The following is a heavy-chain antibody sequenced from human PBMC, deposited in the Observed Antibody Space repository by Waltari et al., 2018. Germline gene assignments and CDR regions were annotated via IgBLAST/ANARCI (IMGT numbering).Heavy chain of an antibody. CDR2: IDPGDSDT. CDR1: GYSSTSDL. D-gene: IGHD3-10*01. Sequence: EGQLVQSGAEVRKLGEPLQISCKCPGYSSTSDLLRWARPMPRKGLEWMGIIDPGDSDTRYSPSFQGKVTISADKAIGTAYLQWSSLKASDTAMYYCARQGHGFGFSGAPDPIDYWGQGTLVTVSS. J-gene: IGHJ4*02. CDR3: ARQGHGFGFSGAPDPIDY. V-gene: IGHV5-51*01.